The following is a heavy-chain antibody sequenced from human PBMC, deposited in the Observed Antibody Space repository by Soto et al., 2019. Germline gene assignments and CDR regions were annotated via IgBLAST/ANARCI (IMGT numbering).Heavy chain of an antibody. CDR2: ISYDGSNK. D-gene: IGHD2-21*02. CDR3: AKDSVAYCGGDCYISDY. CDR1: GFTFSSYG. Sequence: GGSLRLSCAASGFTFSSYGMHWVRQAPGKGLEWVAVISYDGSNKYYADSVKGRFTISRDNSKNTLYLQMNSLRAEDTAVYYCAKDSVAYCGGDCYISDYWGQGTLVTVSS. J-gene: IGHJ4*02. V-gene: IGHV3-30*18.